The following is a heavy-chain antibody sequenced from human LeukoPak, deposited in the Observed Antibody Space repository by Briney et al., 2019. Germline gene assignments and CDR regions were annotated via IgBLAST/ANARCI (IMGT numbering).Heavy chain of an antibody. V-gene: IGHV5-51*01. CDR3: ARHLVAAAAIDPPYNWFDP. CDR1: GYSFTSYW. J-gene: IGHJ5*02. D-gene: IGHD6-13*01. Sequence: GESLKISCKGSGYSFTSYWIGWVRQMPGKGLEWMGIIYPGDSDTRYSPSFQGQVTISADKSISTAYLQWSSLKASDTAMYYCARHLVAAAAIDPPYNWFDPWGQGTLVTVSS. CDR2: IYPGDSDT.